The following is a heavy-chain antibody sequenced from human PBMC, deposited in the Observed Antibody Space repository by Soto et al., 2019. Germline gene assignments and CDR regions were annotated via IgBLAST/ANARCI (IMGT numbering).Heavy chain of an antibody. CDR1: GGSISSYY. J-gene: IGHJ5*02. Sequence: PSETLSRTCTVSGGSISSYYWSWIRQPPGKGLEWIGYIYYSGSTNYNPSLKSRVTISVDTSKNQFSLKLSSVTAADTAVYYCARDLGVSAAGSTNWFDPWGQGTLVTVSS. D-gene: IGHD6-25*01. CDR2: IYYSGST. V-gene: IGHV4-59*01. CDR3: ARDLGVSAAGSTNWFDP.